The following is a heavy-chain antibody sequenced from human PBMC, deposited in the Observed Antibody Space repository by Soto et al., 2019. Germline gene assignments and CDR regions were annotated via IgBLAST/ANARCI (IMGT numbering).Heavy chain of an antibody. Sequence: GGSLRLSCAASGFTFSSYGMHWVRQAPGKGLEWVAVIWYDGSNKYYADSVKGRFTISRDNSKNTLYLQMNSLRAEDTAVYYCATPSRDGYIKPEDYFDYWGQGTLVTVSS. D-gene: IGHD5-12*01. CDR1: GFTFSSYG. CDR3: ATPSRDGYIKPEDYFDY. V-gene: IGHV3-33*01. CDR2: IWYDGSNK. J-gene: IGHJ4*02.